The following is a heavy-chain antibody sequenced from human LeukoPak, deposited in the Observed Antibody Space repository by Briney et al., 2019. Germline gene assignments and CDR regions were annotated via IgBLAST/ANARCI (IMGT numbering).Heavy chain of an antibody. CDR2: INIDGTDT. Sequence: GGSLRLSCAASGFNFSNFWMHWVRQAPGKGPEWISHINIDGTDTTYGDSAKGRFTVSRDNAKNTLFLQMNSLRVEDTAVYYCARGTAETAGIDYWGKGTLVTVSA. CDR1: GFNFSNFW. D-gene: IGHD6-13*01. J-gene: IGHJ4*02. CDR3: ARGTAETAGIDY. V-gene: IGHV3-74*01.